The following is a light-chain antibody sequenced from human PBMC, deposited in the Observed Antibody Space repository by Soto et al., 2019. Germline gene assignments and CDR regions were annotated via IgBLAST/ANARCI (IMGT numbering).Light chain of an antibody. CDR2: DVS. V-gene: IGLV2-14*03. CDR3: SSFTNSGTLYV. J-gene: IGLJ1*01. CDR1: SSDIGAFNY. Sequence: QPVLTQPASVSGSPGQSITISCTGTSSDIGAFNYVSWYLQHPGKAPKLMIYDVSTRPSGVSSRFSGSKSGNTASLTISGLQAEDEADYYCSSFTNSGTLYVFGPGTKLTVL.